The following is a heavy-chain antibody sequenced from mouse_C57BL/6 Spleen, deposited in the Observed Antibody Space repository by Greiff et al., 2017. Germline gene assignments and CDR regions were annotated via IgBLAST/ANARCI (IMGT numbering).Heavy chain of an antibody. D-gene: IGHD1-1*02. CDR3: ARRVATEYFDV. CDR1: GYTFTSYW. Sequence: VQLQQPGAELVRPGSSVKLSCKASGYTFTSYWMHWVKQRPIQGLEWIGNIDPSDSETHYNQKFKDKATLTVDKSSSTAYMQLSSLTSEDSAVYYCARRVATEYFDVWGTGTTVTVSS. V-gene: IGHV1-52*01. CDR2: IDPSDSET. J-gene: IGHJ1*03.